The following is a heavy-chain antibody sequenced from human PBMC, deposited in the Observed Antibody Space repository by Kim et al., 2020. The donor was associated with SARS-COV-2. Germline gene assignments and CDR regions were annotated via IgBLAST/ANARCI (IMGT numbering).Heavy chain of an antibody. CDR2: ISYDGSNK. J-gene: IGHJ3*02. Sequence: GGSLRLSCAASGFTFSSYAMHWVRQAPGKGLEWVAVISYDGSNKYYADSVKGRFTISRDNSKNTLYLQMNSLRAEDTAVYYCARERGEQWLVGGPDAFDIWGQGTMVTVSS. CDR1: GFTFSSYA. CDR3: ARERGEQWLVGGPDAFDI. D-gene: IGHD6-19*01. V-gene: IGHV3-30-3*01.